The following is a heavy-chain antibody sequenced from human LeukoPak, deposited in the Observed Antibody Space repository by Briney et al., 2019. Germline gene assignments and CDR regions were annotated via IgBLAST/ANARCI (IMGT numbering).Heavy chain of an antibody. J-gene: IGHJ5*02. D-gene: IGHD6-19*01. CDR3: ARGGKQWLVPNWFDP. Sequence: SETLSFTCAVYGGSFSGYYWSWIRQPPGKGLEWIGEINHSGSTNYNPSLKSRVTISVDTSKNQFSLKLSSVTAADTAVYYCARGGKQWLVPNWFDPWGQGTLVTVSS. CDR1: GGSFSGYY. CDR2: INHSGST. V-gene: IGHV4-34*01.